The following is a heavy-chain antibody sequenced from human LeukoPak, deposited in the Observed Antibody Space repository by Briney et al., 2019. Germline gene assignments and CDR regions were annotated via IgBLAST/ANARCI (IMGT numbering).Heavy chain of an antibody. Sequence: PSETLSLTCTVSGGSISSYYWSWIRQPPGKGLEWIGYIYYSGSTNYNPSLKSRVTISVDTSKNQFSLKLSSVTAADTAVYYCARGPLMRAFDIWGQGTMVTVSS. V-gene: IGHV4-59*01. CDR1: GGSISSYY. CDR3: ARGPLMRAFDI. D-gene: IGHD2-8*01. CDR2: IYYSGST. J-gene: IGHJ3*02.